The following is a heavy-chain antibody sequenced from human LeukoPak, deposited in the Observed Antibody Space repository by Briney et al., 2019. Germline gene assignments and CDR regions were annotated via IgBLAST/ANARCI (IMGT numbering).Heavy chain of an antibody. D-gene: IGHD5-18*01. CDR1: GFTFSSYA. CDR3: AKGERGYSYGHSFDY. CDR2: ISGSGGST. Sequence: GGSLRLSCAASGFTFSSYAMSWVRQTPGKGLEWVSAISGSGGSTYYADSVKGRFTISRDNSKNTLYLQMNSLRAEDTAVYYCAKGERGYSYGHSFDYWGQGTLVTVSS. J-gene: IGHJ4*02. V-gene: IGHV3-23*01.